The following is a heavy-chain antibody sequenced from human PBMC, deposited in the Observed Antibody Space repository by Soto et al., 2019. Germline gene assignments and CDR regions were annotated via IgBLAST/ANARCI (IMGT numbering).Heavy chain of an antibody. D-gene: IGHD5-12*01. CDR1: GYSISSGYY. CDR3: ARDRWGDSDDYSCYGMDV. V-gene: IGHV4-61*01. Sequence: SETISFNSAVSGYSISSGYYSCWIRQPPGKRLERIGYIYGXGSTHYNPSVKSRVTISLDTCDNQFSLKLSSVTAGDTAVYYCARDRWGDSDDYSCYGMDVGGQGTTVTVSS. J-gene: IGHJ6*02. CDR2: IYGXGST.